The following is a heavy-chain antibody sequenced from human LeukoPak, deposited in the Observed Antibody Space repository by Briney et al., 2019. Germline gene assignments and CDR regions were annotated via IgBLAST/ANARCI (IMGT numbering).Heavy chain of an antibody. Sequence: GGSLRLSCAASGFTFSSYWMSWVRQAPGKGLEWVANIKQDGSEKYYVDSVKGRFTISRDNAKNSLYLQMNSLRAEDTAVYYCATPVIAAAGHSPHWGQGTLVTVSS. CDR3: ATPVIAAAGHSPH. CDR1: GFTFSSYW. D-gene: IGHD6-13*01. CDR2: IKQDGSEK. J-gene: IGHJ4*02. V-gene: IGHV3-7*01.